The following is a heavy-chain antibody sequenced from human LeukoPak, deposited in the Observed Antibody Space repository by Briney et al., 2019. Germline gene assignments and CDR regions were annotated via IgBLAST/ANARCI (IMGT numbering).Heavy chain of an antibody. Sequence: SGPTLVKPTQTLTLTCTLSGFSLNTSGVGVGWIRQPPGKALEWLALIYWDDDKRYSPSLKSRFTITKDTSKNQVVLTMTNMDPVDTATYYCAHSFSSSQRLKFKHFQHGGQGTLVTVSS. CDR2: IYWDDDK. J-gene: IGHJ1*01. CDR1: GFSLNTSGVG. D-gene: IGHD6-13*01. V-gene: IGHV2-5*02. CDR3: AHSFSSSQRLKFKHFQH.